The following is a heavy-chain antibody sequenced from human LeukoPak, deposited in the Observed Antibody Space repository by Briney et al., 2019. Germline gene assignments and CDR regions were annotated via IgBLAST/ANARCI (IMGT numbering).Heavy chain of an antibody. J-gene: IGHJ4*02. V-gene: IGHV3-48*01. D-gene: IGHD6-19*01. Sequence: PGGSLRLSCAASGFIFSSYGMNWVRQAPGKGLEWVSYISSSSSTIYYADSVKGRFTISRDNAKNSLYLQMNSLRAEDTAVYYCAKEGAVAGTRFARLFDYWGQGTLVTVSS. CDR1: GFIFSSYG. CDR2: ISSSSSTI. CDR3: AKEGAVAGTRFARLFDY.